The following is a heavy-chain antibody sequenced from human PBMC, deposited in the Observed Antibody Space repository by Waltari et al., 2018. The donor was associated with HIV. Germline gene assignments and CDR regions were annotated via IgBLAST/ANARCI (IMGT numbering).Heavy chain of an antibody. V-gene: IGHV1-69*02. CDR2: IIPMSNKP. J-gene: IGHJ4*02. CDR3: ASARETMGVDFDS. Sequence: QVQLVQSGAEVKQPGSSVRVTCTASGGDLSSYTSNWVRKAPGQGLEWLGRIIPMSNKPNNAQKFQGRVTSTADKSTSAAYMGLTSLRSDDTAVYYCASARETMGVDFDSWGLGTLVTVSS. D-gene: IGHD3-16*01. CDR1: GGDLSSYT.